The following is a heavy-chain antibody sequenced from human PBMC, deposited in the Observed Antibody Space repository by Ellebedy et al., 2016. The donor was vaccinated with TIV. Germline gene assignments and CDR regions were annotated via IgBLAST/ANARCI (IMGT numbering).Heavy chain of an antibody. J-gene: IGHJ4*02. Sequence: GGSLRLXXAASGFTFSSYAMSWVRQAPGKGLECVSTISGSGGSTYYADSVKGRFTISRDNSKNTLYLQMNSLRAEDTAVYYCAKDGVVVPATLFNYWGQGTLVTVSS. CDR2: ISGSGGST. V-gene: IGHV3-23*01. CDR3: AKDGVVVPATLFNY. CDR1: GFTFSSYA. D-gene: IGHD2-2*01.